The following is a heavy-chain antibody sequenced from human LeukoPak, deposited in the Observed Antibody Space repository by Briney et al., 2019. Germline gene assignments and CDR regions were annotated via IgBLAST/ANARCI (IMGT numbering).Heavy chain of an antibody. V-gene: IGHV4-38-2*01. CDR3: ARHLYSGYELDY. D-gene: IGHD5-12*01. J-gene: IGHJ4*02. CDR2: IYHSGNP. CDR1: GYSISSGYY. Sequence: SETLSLTCAVSGYSISSGYYWDWVRQPPGKGLEWIGSIYHSGNPYYNPSLKSRVTISVDTSKNQFSLKLSSVTAADTAVYYCARHLYSGYELDYWGQGTLVTVSS.